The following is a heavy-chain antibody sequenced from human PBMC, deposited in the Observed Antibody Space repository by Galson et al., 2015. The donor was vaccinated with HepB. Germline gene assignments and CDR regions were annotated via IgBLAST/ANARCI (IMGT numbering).Heavy chain of an antibody. CDR2: ISGSSGTI. D-gene: IGHD3-3*01. CDR1: GFTFSSYA. V-gene: IGHV3-48*04. CDR3: ARVCTVYDIWSGVHRYGVDV. J-gene: IGHJ6*02. Sequence: SLRLSCAASGFTFSSYAMSWVRQAPGKGLEWLSYISGSSGTIYNADSVRGRFTISRDNVKNSLYLQMNNLRVEDTAVYYYARVCTVYDIWSGVHRYGVDVWGHGTPVSVSS.